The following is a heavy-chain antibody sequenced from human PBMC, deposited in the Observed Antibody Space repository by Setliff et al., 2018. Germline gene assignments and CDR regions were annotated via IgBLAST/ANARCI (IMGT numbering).Heavy chain of an antibody. V-gene: IGHV3-21*01. CDR1: GVTFTTYS. CDR2: ISPNSLWI. J-gene: IGHJ3*02. D-gene: IGHD1-26*01. CDR3: TRDWGEAGSTNAFDI. Sequence: GGSLRLSCAPSGVTFTTYSMHWVRQAPGKGLEWVSSISPNSLWIYYADSVHGRFTISRDNAKNTVYLQMTSLRAEDTAVYYCTRDWGEAGSTNAFDIWGQGTVVTVSS.